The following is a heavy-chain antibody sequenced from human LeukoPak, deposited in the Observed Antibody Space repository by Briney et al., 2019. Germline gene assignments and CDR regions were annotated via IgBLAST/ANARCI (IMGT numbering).Heavy chain of an antibody. J-gene: IGHJ3*02. CDR1: GGSISSYY. CDR2: IYYSGST. Sequence: SETLSLTCTVSGGSISSYYWSWIRQPPGKGLEWIGYIYYSGSTNYNPSLKSRVTISVDTSKNQFSLKLSSVTAADAAVYYCARGLGYYDFWSGYFFAFDIWGQGTMVTVSS. D-gene: IGHD3-3*01. CDR3: ARGLGYYDFWSGYFFAFDI. V-gene: IGHV4-59*01.